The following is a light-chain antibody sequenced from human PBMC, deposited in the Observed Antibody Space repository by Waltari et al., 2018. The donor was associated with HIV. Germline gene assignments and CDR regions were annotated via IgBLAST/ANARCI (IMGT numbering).Light chain of an antibody. Sequence: QSVLRQPPSVSGAPGQRVTLSCFGSTSNLGAGSDVHWYTHVPGTGPKLLIYSDTKRPSGVPDRFSGSKSGTSGFLAITGLQADDEADYYCQSYDRGLSGPVFGGGTKLTVL. J-gene: IGLJ2*01. V-gene: IGLV1-40*01. CDR1: TSNLGAGSD. CDR2: SDT. CDR3: QSYDRGLSGPV.